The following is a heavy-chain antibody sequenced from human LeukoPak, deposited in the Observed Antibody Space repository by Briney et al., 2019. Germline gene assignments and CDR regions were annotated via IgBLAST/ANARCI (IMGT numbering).Heavy chain of an antibody. D-gene: IGHD2-2*01. CDR3: AGARVVWRDYYYHMDV. CDR2: IIPMFGTA. CDR1: GGTFSRYA. V-gene: IGHV1-69*01. Sequence: SVKVSCKASGGTFSRYAITWIRQASGQGLDWMGGIIPMFGTANYSQNFQGRVTITADESTSTAYMELSSLRSEDTAVYYCAGARVVWRDYYYHMDVWGKGTTVTVSS. J-gene: IGHJ6*03.